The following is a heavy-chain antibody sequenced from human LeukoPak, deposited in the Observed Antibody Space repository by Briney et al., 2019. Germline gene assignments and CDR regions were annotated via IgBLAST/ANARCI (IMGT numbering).Heavy chain of an antibody. CDR1: GFTFSSYA. D-gene: IGHD1-26*01. CDR3: AKNQVGATNRFDY. Sequence: GVSLRLSCAASGFTFSSYAMSWVRQARGKGLEWVSAISGSGGSTFYADSVKGRFTISRDNSKNTLYLQMNSLRAEDTAVYYCAKNQVGATNRFDYWGQGTLVTVSS. CDR2: ISGSGGST. J-gene: IGHJ4*02. V-gene: IGHV3-23*01.